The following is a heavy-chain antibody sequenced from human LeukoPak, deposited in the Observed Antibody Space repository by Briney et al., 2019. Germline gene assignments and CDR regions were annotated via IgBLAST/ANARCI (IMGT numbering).Heavy chain of an antibody. J-gene: IGHJ4*02. V-gene: IGHV4-61*01. CDR1: GGSVSSGSYY. Sequence: KPSETLSLTCTVSGGSVSSGSYYWRWIRQPPGKGLEWIGYIYYSGSTNYNPSLKSRVTISVDTSKNQFSLKLSSVTAADTAVYYCARESPSASFDYWGQGTLVTVSS. CDR2: IYYSGST. CDR3: ARESPSASFDY.